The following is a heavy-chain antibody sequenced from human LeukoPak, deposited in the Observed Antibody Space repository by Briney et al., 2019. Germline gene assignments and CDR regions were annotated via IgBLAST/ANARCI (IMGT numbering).Heavy chain of an antibody. CDR3: ARHYRYSSGWRHLYYYYMDV. D-gene: IGHD6-19*01. CDR1: GGSINTRNYY. Sequence: PSETLSLTCTVSGGSINTRNYYWSWIRQPPGKGLEWIGYIYYSGSTNYNPSLKSRVTISVDTSKNQFSLKLSSVTAADTAVYYCARHYRYSSGWRHLYYYYMDVWGKGTTVTISS. CDR2: IYYSGST. V-gene: IGHV4-61*01. J-gene: IGHJ6*03.